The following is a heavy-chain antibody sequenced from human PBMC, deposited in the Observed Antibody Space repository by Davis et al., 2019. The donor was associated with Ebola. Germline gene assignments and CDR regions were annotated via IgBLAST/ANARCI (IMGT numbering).Heavy chain of an antibody. Sequence: GESLKISCAASGFTLSSYGLHWVRQPPGKGLEWVAVIWYDGRNQYYADSVKGRFTISRDNSKNTLYLQMNSLRAEDTAVYYCVRDAFSGRIDYWGQGTLVTVSS. V-gene: IGHV3-33*01. J-gene: IGHJ4*02. CDR3: VRDAFSGRIDY. D-gene: IGHD5-12*01. CDR1: GFTLSSYG. CDR2: IWYDGRNQ.